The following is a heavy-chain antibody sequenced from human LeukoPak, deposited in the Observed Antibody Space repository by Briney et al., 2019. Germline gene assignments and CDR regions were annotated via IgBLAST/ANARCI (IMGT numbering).Heavy chain of an antibody. Sequence: SETLSLTCAVYGGSFSAYYWSWIRQPPGKGLEWIGEINHSGSTNYNPSLKSRVTISVDTPKNQFSLKLTSVTAADTAVYYCARGRRLYSSSWYGYYDGMDVWGQGTTVTVSS. CDR2: INHSGST. D-gene: IGHD6-13*01. V-gene: IGHV4-34*01. CDR1: GGSFSAYY. J-gene: IGHJ6*02. CDR3: ARGRRLYSSSWYGYYDGMDV.